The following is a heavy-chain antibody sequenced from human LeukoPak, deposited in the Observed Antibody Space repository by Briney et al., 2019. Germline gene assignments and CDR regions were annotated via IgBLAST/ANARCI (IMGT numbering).Heavy chain of an antibody. CDR3: ARDRGLRFLSWFDP. CDR1: GHTFTSYG. V-gene: IGHV1-18*01. J-gene: IGHJ5*02. CDR2: ISAYYGNT. Sequence: ASVKVSCKASGHTFTSYGLSWVRQAPGQGLEWMGWISAYYGNTNYAQKLQGRVTMTTDTSTSTAYMELRSLRSDDTAVYYCARDRGLRFLSWFDPWGQGTLVIVSS. D-gene: IGHD3-3*01.